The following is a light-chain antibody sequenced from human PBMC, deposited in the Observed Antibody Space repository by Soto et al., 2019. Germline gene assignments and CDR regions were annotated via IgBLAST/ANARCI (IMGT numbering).Light chain of an antibody. CDR3: GTWDNSLTAYV. J-gene: IGLJ1*01. Sequence: QSVLTQPPSVSAAPGQKVTISCSRSSSNIGKNYVSWYQQLPGTAPKLLIYDNNKRPSGIPDRFSGSKSGTSATLGITGLQAGDEADYFCGTWDNSLTAYVFGTGTKV. V-gene: IGLV1-51*01. CDR1: SSNIGKNY. CDR2: DNN.